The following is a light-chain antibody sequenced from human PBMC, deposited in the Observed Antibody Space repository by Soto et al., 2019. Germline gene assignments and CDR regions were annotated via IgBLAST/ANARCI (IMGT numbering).Light chain of an antibody. V-gene: IGKV3-11*01. CDR2: DAS. CDR3: QQSSNWPPWT. CDR1: QSVSSY. J-gene: IGKJ1*01. Sequence: SPGTLSLSPGERATLSCRASQSVSSYLAWYQQKPGQAPRLLIYDASNRATGIPARFSGSGSGTDFTLTISSLEPEDFAVYYCQQSSNWPPWTFGQGTKVDIK.